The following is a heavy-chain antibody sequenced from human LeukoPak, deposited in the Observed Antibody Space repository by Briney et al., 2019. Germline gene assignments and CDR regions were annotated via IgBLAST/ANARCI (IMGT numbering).Heavy chain of an antibody. CDR1: GGSISSSSYY. V-gene: IGHV4-39*07. Sequence: SETLSLTCTVSGGSISSSSYYRGWIRQTPGKGLEWIGSIYYSGSTFYSPSLKSRVTISVDTSKNQFSLKLSSVTAADTAVYYCARDPDFDYWGQGTLVTVSS. CDR3: ARDPDFDY. J-gene: IGHJ4*02. CDR2: IYYSGST.